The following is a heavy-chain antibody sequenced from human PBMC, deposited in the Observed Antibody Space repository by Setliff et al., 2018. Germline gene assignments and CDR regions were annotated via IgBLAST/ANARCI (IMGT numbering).Heavy chain of an antibody. V-gene: IGHV1-18*01. J-gene: IGHJ3*01. CDR3: AISTWSICSGGSCPNAFDV. CDR1: GYIFKNYG. D-gene: IGHD2-15*01. CDR2: ISSYNDVT. Sequence: ASVKISCKASGYIFKNYGISWVRQAPGQGLEWMGWISSYNDVTNYAQSFQGRVTMTTDTSKSAAYMDLRGLRSDDTAVYYCAISTWSICSGGSCPNAFDVWGQGTMVTVSS.